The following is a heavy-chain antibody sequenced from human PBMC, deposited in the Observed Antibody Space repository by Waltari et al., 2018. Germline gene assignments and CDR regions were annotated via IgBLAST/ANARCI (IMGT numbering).Heavy chain of an antibody. J-gene: IGHJ4*02. Sequence: QVQLVQSGAEVKKPGSSVKVSCKASGGTFGRFAISWVRQAAGEGLEWMGGIIPTIGASNYAQKVQGRVTITADDSTSSAYMEVTSLSFEDTAVYFCATDTSPPYWGQGTLVIVSS. CDR1: GGTFGRFA. V-gene: IGHV1-69*01. CDR3: ATDTSPPY. CDR2: IIPTIGAS. D-gene: IGHD2-2*01.